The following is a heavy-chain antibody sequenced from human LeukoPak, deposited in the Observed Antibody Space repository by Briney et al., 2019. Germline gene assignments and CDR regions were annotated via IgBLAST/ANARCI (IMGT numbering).Heavy chain of an antibody. V-gene: IGHV3-7*01. CDR3: ARLGLGYGDYQYFYGMDV. Sequence: GGSLRLSCAASGFTFRSYWMDWVRQAPGKGLEWVANIKQDGIEKYFVDSVKGRFAISRDNAKNSLYLQMNNLRAEDTAVYYCARLGLGYGDYQYFYGMDVWGQGTTVTVSS. CDR2: IKQDGIEK. CDR1: GFTFRSYW. D-gene: IGHD4-17*01. J-gene: IGHJ6*02.